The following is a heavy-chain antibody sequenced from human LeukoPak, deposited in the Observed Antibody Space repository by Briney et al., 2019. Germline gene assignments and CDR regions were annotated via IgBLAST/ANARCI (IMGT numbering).Heavy chain of an antibody. CDR1: GGSISSGSYY. CDR2: IYTSGST. V-gene: IGHV4-61*02. J-gene: IGHJ4*02. Sequence: PSETLSLTCTVSGGSISSGSYYWSWIRQPAGKGLEWIGRIYTSGSTNYNPSLKSRVTVSVDTSKNQFSLKLSSVTAADTAVYYCAGSGSYYFIDYCGQGTLVTVSS. D-gene: IGHD1-26*01. CDR3: AGSGSYYFIDY.